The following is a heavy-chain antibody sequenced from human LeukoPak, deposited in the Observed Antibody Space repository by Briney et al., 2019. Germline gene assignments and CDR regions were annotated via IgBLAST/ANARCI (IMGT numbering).Heavy chain of an antibody. J-gene: IGHJ4*02. Sequence: SVKVSCKASGGTFSSYAISWVWQAPGQGLEWMGGIIPIFGTANYAQKFQGRVTITTDESTSTAYMELSSLRSEDTAVYYCAREGDGYNLFDYWGQGTLVTVSS. D-gene: IGHD5-24*01. CDR2: IIPIFGTA. CDR3: AREGDGYNLFDY. CDR1: GGTFSSYA. V-gene: IGHV1-69*05.